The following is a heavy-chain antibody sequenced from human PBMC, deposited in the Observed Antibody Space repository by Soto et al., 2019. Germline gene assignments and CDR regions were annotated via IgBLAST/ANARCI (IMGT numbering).Heavy chain of an antibody. Sequence: PGGSLRLSCAASGFTFSSFWMDWVRQAPGRGLEWVANINPGGSEKHYVDSVKGRFTISRDNVRNSLYLQMSSLTAEDSALYYCSRSLNSWGQGTRVTVSS. CDR2: INPGGSEK. V-gene: IGHV3-7*01. CDR3: SRSLNS. CDR1: GFTFSSFW. J-gene: IGHJ4*02.